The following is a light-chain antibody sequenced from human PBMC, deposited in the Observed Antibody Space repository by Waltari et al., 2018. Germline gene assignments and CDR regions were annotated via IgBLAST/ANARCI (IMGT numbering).Light chain of an antibody. V-gene: IGKV4-1*01. CDR3: QQYYTTPYT. J-gene: IGKJ2*01. Sequence: FLYKSNSRNCLAWFQQRPGEPPKLLIYGASTRESGVPGRCSGSGSGTDFTLTISSLQAEDVAIYYYQQYYTTPYTFGQGTKVDIK. CDR1: FLYKSNSRNC. CDR2: GAS.